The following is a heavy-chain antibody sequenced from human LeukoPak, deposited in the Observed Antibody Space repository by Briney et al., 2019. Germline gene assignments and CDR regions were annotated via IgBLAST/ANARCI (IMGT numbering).Heavy chain of an antibody. Sequence: GRSLRLSCAASGFTFSGYAMHWVRQAPGKGLEGVAVISYDGSNEYYADSVKGRFTISRDNSKNTLYLQMNSLSVEDTAVYYCARVGYYASGPFSYFDYWGQGTLVTVCS. CDR1: GFTFSGYA. CDR2: ISYDGSNE. V-gene: IGHV3-30-3*01. CDR3: ARVGYYASGPFSYFDY. J-gene: IGHJ4*02. D-gene: IGHD3-10*01.